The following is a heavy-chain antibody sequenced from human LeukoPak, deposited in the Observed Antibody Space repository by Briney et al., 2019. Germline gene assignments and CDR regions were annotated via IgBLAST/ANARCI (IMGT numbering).Heavy chain of an antibody. V-gene: IGHV3-53*01. CDR1: GFTVSSNY. D-gene: IGHD5-24*01. J-gene: IGHJ3*02. CDR3: AKGRRATFRYDAFDI. Sequence: GGSLRLSCAASGFTVSSNYMSWVRQAPGKGLEGVSVIYSGGSTYYSDAVKGGFTISTDNSKNTLFLQVNSLEAEDTAVYFCAKGRRATFRYDAFDIWGRGTMVTVSS. CDR2: IYSGGST.